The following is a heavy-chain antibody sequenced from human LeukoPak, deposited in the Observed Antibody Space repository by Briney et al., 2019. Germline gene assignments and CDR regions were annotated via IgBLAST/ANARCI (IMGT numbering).Heavy chain of an antibody. J-gene: IGHJ4*02. CDR2: ISYDGSNK. D-gene: IGHD5-24*01. CDR1: GFTFSSYA. Sequence: GGSLRLSCAASGFTFSSYAMHWVRQAPGKGLEWVAVISYDGSNKYFADSVKGRFAISRDNSKGTVHLQMNTLRPEDMAIYYCAKDDGWLQYGNWGRGTLVTVSS. CDR3: AKDDGWLQYGN. V-gene: IGHV3-30*09.